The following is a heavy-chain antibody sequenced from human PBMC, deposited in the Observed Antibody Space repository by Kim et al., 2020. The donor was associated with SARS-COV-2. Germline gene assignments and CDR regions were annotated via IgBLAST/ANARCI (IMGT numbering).Heavy chain of an antibody. Sequence: PSLKSRVTISVDTSKNQFSLKLSSVTAADTAVYYCARGLYYDFWSGPTTSWGQGTLVTVSS. CDR3: ARGLYYDFWSGPTTS. D-gene: IGHD3-3*01. V-gene: IGHV4-34*01. J-gene: IGHJ5*02.